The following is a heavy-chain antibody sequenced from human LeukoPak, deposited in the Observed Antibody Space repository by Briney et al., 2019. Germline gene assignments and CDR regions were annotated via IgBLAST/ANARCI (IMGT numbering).Heavy chain of an antibody. CDR2: IWYDGSNK. CDR1: GFTFSSYG. V-gene: IGHV3-33*01. D-gene: IGHD1-26*01. J-gene: IGHJ4*02. Sequence: GGSLRLSCAASGFTFSSYGMHWVRQAPGKGLEWVAVIWYDGSNKHYADSVKGRFTISRDNSKNTLYLQMNSLRAEDTAVYYCASLWDDYWGQGTLVTVSS. CDR3: ASLWDDY.